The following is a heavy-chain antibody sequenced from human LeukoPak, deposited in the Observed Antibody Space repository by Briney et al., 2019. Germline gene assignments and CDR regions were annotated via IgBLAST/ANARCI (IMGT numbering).Heavy chain of an antibody. D-gene: IGHD3-10*01. CDR3: AKDPAMVRGVTT. CDR2: ISSSSSYI. V-gene: IGHV3-21*04. J-gene: IGHJ5*02. Sequence: GGSLRLSCAASGFTFSSYSMNWVRQAPGKGLEWVSSISSSSSYIYYADSVKGRFTISRDNSKNTLYLQMNSLRAEDTAVYYCAKDPAMVRGVTTWGQGTLVTVSS. CDR1: GFTFSSYS.